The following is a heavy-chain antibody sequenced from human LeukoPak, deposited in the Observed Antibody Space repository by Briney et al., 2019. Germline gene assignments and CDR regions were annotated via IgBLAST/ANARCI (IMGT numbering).Heavy chain of an antibody. Sequence: PSETLSLTCTVSGYSISTGYYWDWIRQPPGKGLEWIGSIYYSGSTYYNPSLKSRVTISVDTSKNQFSLKLSSVTAADTAVYYCARGGGRVVVVNPFDYWGQGTLVTVSS. CDR3: ARGGGRVVVVNPFDY. D-gene: IGHD3-22*01. J-gene: IGHJ4*02. CDR2: IYYSGST. V-gene: IGHV4-38-2*02. CDR1: GYSISTGYY.